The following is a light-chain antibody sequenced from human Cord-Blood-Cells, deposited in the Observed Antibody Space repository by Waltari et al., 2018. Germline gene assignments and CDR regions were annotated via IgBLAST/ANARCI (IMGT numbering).Light chain of an antibody. CDR2: DDS. J-gene: IGLJ3*02. CDR3: QVWDSSSDQWV. CDR1: NIGSKS. Sequence: SYVLTQPPSVSVAPGKTARITCGGNNIGSKSVHWYQQKPGQAPVLVVYDDSDWPSGIPERFSGSNSGNTATLTISRVEAGDEADYYCQVWDSSSDQWVFGGGTKLTVL. V-gene: IGLV3-21*03.